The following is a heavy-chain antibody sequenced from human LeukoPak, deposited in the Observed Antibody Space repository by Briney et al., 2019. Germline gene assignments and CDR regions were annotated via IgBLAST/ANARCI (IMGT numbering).Heavy chain of an antibody. D-gene: IGHD6-6*01. CDR2: IYYSGST. Sequence: SETLSLTCTVSGGSVSSGSYYWSWIRQPPGKGLEWIGYIYYSGSTNYNPSLKSRVTISVDTSKNQFSLKLSSVTAADTAVYYCARGRTYRSSSWFDPWGQGTLVTVSS. V-gene: IGHV4-61*01. J-gene: IGHJ5*02. CDR3: ARGRTYRSSSWFDP. CDR1: GGSVSSGSYY.